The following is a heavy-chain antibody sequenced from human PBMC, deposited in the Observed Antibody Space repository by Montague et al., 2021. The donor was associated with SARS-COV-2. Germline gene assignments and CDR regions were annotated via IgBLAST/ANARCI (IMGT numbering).Heavy chain of an antibody. J-gene: IGHJ6*02. Sequence: SETLSLTCTVSGGFISDSYYWAWIRQAPGKGLEWLGSLYRSGSVYSNPSLKSRVSISVDKSKNHFSLRLTSATAAETAVYYCVRGAEEAHFAMDVWGQGTTVTVSS. D-gene: IGHD3-10*01. CDR2: LYRSGSV. CDR3: VRGAEEAHFAMDV. CDR1: GGFISDSYY. V-gene: IGHV4-39*02.